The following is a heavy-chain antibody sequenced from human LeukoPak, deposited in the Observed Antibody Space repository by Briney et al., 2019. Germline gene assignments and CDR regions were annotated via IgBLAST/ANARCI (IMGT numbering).Heavy chain of an antibody. CDR3: ARLGANFDL. V-gene: IGHV3-21*01. J-gene: IGHJ2*01. CDR2: ISRTSSYI. Sequence: GGSLRLSCAASGFTFSTYGMNWVRQAPGKGLEWVSSISRTSSYIYYADSVKGRFTISRDNAKNSLYLQMNSLRAEDTAVYYCARLGANFDLWGRGTLVTVSS. CDR1: GFTFSTYG.